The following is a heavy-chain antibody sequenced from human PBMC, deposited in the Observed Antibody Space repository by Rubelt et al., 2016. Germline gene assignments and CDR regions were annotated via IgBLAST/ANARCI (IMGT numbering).Heavy chain of an antibody. Sequence: QVQLQQWGAGLLKPSETLSLTCAVYGGSFSGYYWSWIRQPPGKGLEWIGEINHSGSTNYNPSLKRRGSTSVATSRNQFRLKLSFGTAVDTAVYYGARGSTIFVRFDYCGQGTLVTVSS. D-gene: IGHD3-3*01. CDR3: ARGSTIFVRFDY. CDR1: GGSFSGYY. J-gene: IGHJ4*02. V-gene: IGHV4-34*01. CDR2: INHSGST.